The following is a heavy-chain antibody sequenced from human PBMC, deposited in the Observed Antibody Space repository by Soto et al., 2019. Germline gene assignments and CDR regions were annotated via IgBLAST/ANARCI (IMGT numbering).Heavy chain of an antibody. Sequence: KPSETLSLTCPVYSESFSGYYLSWIRQPPEKGLEWIGYIYYSGSTNYNPSLKSRVTISVDTSKNQFSLKLSSVTAADTAVYYCARMTIFGVVTHNWFDPWGQGTLVTVSS. CDR2: IYYSGST. J-gene: IGHJ5*02. V-gene: IGHV4-59*01. CDR1: SESFSGYY. CDR3: ARMTIFGVVTHNWFDP. D-gene: IGHD3-3*01.